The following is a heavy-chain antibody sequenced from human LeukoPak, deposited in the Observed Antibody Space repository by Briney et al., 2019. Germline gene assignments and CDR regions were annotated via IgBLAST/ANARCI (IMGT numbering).Heavy chain of an antibody. V-gene: IGHV4-39*01. J-gene: IGHJ4*02. CDR2: IYYSGST. D-gene: IGHD3-10*01. Sequence: SETLSLTCTVSGGSISSSSYYWGWIRQPPGKGLEWIGSIYYSGSTYYNPSLKSRVAISVDTSKNQFSLKLSSVTAADTAVYYCARTRYYYNSRSYGAPYYFDYWGQGTLVTVSS. CDR1: GGSISSSSYY. CDR3: ARTRYYYNSRSYGAPYYFDY.